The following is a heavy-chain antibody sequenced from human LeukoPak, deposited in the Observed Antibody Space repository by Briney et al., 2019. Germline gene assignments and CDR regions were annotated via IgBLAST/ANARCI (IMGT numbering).Heavy chain of an antibody. J-gene: IGHJ4*02. Sequence: ASVRVSCQASGYTFTGYYMYWVRQAPGQGLEWMGWINPNSGGTNYAQKFQGRVTMTRDTSISTAYMELSRLRSDDTAVYYCARFTSGYYGYFDYWGQGTLVTVSS. V-gene: IGHV1-2*02. CDR3: ARFTSGYYGYFDY. CDR1: GYTFTGYY. D-gene: IGHD3-22*01. CDR2: INPNSGGT.